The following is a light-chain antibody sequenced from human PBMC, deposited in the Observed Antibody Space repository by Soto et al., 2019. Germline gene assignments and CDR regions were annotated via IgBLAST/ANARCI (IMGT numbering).Light chain of an antibody. Sequence: SALTQPPSASGSPGQSVTISCTGTSSDVGGYNYVSWYQQHPGKAPKLMIYEVSKRPSGVPDRFSGSKSGNTASLTVSGLQAEDEADYYCSSYAGSAWVFGTGTKVTVL. J-gene: IGLJ1*01. CDR2: EVS. CDR1: SSDVGGYNY. CDR3: SSYAGSAWV. V-gene: IGLV2-8*01.